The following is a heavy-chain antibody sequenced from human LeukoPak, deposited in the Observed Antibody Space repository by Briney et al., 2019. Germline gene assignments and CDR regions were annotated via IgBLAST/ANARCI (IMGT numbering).Heavy chain of an antibody. J-gene: IGHJ5*02. Sequence: PSETLSLTCTVSGGSISSYYWSWIRQPPGKGLEWIGYIYYSGSANYNPSLKSRVTISVDTSKNQFSLKLSSVTAADTAVYYCASTPRQQWLVWGWFDPWGQGTLVTVSS. CDR2: IYYSGSA. CDR3: ASTPRQQWLVWGWFDP. CDR1: GGSISSYY. D-gene: IGHD6-19*01. V-gene: IGHV4-59*01.